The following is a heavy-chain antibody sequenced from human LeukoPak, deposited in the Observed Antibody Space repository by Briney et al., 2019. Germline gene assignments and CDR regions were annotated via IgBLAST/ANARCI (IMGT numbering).Heavy chain of an antibody. Sequence: PGGSLRLSCAASGFTFSSYAMHWVRQAPGKGLEWVAVISYDGSNKYYADSVKGRFTISRDNSKNTLYLQMNSLRAEDTAVYYCAKDSGPRILYPYDYWGQGTLVTVSS. D-gene: IGHD2-8*01. CDR2: ISYDGSNK. V-gene: IGHV3-30-3*01. J-gene: IGHJ4*02. CDR3: AKDSGPRILYPYDY. CDR1: GFTFSSYA.